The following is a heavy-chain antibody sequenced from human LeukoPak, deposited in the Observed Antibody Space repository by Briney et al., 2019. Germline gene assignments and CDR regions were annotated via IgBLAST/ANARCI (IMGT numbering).Heavy chain of an antibody. CDR2: INHSGST. V-gene: IGHV4-34*01. CDR3: ARGYFVVVPAAIRYYYYYMDV. CDR1: GGSFSGYY. J-gene: IGHJ6*03. Sequence: SETLSLTCAVYGGSFSGYYWSWIRQPPEKGLEWIGEINHSGSTNYNPSLKSRVTISVDTSKNQFSLKLSSVTAADTAVYYCARGYFVVVPAAIRYYYYYMDVWGKGTTVTVSS. D-gene: IGHD2-2*01.